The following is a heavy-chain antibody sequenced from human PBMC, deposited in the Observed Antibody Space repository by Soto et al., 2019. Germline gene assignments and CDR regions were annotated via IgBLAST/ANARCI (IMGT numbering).Heavy chain of an antibody. CDR3: AKEGGSPDY. Sequence: PGGSLRLSCVASGFTFEDHAMHWVRQGPGKGLEWVSGISWNSDIIVYADSVKGRFTMSRDNVKNSLYLQMSSLRSEDTAVYYCAKEGGSPDYWGQGTLVT. V-gene: IGHV3-9*01. CDR1: GFTFEDHA. CDR2: ISWNSDII. J-gene: IGHJ4*02. D-gene: IGHD3-16*01.